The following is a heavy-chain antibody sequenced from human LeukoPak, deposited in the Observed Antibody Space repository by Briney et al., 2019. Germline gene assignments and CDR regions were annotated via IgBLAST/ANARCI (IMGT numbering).Heavy chain of an antibody. CDR1: GGSIGNYY. V-gene: IGHV4-59*01. D-gene: IGHD5-24*01. Sequence: SETLSLTCTVSGGSIGNYYWSWIRQPPGKGLEWIGYIYYSGSTNYNPSLKSRVTISVDTSKNQFSLKLSSVTAADTAVYYCTRRRDGNWFDPWGQGTLVTVSS. CDR2: IYYSGST. J-gene: IGHJ5*02. CDR3: TRRRDGNWFDP.